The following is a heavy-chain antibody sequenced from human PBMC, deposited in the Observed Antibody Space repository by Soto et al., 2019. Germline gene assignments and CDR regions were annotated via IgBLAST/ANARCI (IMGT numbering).Heavy chain of an antibody. CDR2: VYRTGAT. Sequence: QLQLQESGSGLVETAQTLSLTCIVSGDSISSGGFPWTWIRQSTGKGLEWIGYVYRTGATSHNPSLESRASISVDTSRNQFSLKLMSVTPADSAVYFCARDSYAMSSFALDVWGRGTAVTVSS. V-gene: IGHV4-30-2*06. CDR1: GDSISSGGFP. CDR3: ARDSYAMSSFALDV. J-gene: IGHJ6*02. D-gene: IGHD2-2*01.